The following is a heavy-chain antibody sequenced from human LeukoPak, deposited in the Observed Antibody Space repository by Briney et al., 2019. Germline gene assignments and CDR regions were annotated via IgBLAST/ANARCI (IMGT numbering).Heavy chain of an antibody. J-gene: IGHJ4*02. V-gene: IGHV3-53*01. CDR2: IYSGGST. D-gene: IGHD4-17*01. CDR1: GFTVSSNY. Sequence: GGSLRLSCAASGFTVSSNYMSWVRRAPGKGLEWVSVIYSGGSTYYADSVKGRFTISRDNSKNTLYLQMNSLRAEDTAVYYCAASRDYGDLEYWGQGTLVTVSS. CDR3: AASRDYGDLEY.